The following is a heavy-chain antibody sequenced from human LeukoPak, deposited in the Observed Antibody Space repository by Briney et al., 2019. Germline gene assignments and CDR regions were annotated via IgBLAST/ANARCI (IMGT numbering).Heavy chain of an antibody. J-gene: IGHJ5*02. Sequence: ASVRVSCKASGYTFTGYYMHWVRRAPGQGLEWMGWINPNSGGTNYAQKFQGRVTMTRDTSISTAYMELSRLRSDDTAVYYCARGGYDGYWFDPWGQGTLVTVSS. D-gene: IGHD3-10*01. CDR1: GYTFTGYY. V-gene: IGHV1-2*02. CDR3: ARGGYDGYWFDP. CDR2: INPNSGGT.